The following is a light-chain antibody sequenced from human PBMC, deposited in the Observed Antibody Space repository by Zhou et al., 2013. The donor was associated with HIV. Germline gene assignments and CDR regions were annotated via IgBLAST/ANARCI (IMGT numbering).Light chain of an antibody. CDR2: DAS. J-gene: IGKJ3*01. CDR3: QQRSDWPRT. CDR1: QSVSSN. Sequence: EIVTTQSPATLSVSPGERATLSCRASQSVSSNLAWYQQKPGQAPRLLIYDASNRATGVPARFSGSGSGTDFTLTISSLEPEDFAVYYCQQRSDWPRTFGPGTKVDIK. V-gene: IGKV3-11*01.